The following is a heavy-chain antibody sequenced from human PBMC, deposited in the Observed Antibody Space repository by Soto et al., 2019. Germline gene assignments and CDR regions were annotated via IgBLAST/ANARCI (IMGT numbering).Heavy chain of an antibody. D-gene: IGHD3-3*01. Sequence: GGCLRLSCAASGFTFSSYGMHWVRQAPGKGLEWVAVISYDGNNRYYGDSVKGRFTISRDNSKNTVYLQMNSLRVEDTAVYYCASTWSGYYYFDSWGQGTLVTVSS. CDR3: ASTWSGYYYFDS. CDR2: ISYDGNNR. V-gene: IGHV3-30*03. J-gene: IGHJ4*02. CDR1: GFTFSSYG.